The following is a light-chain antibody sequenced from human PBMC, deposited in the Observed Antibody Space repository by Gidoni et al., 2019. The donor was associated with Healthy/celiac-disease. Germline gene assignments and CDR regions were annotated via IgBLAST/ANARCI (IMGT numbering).Light chain of an antibody. V-gene: IGKV1-33*01. CDR1: QDISNY. Sequence: DIQMTQSPSSLSASVGDRVTITCQASQDISNYLNWYQQKPGKAPKLLIYDASNLETGVPSRFSGSGSGTDFTFTISSLQPEDIATYYCQQYDNLPSITFGSXTKVDIK. CDR3: QQYDNLPSIT. J-gene: IGKJ3*01. CDR2: DAS.